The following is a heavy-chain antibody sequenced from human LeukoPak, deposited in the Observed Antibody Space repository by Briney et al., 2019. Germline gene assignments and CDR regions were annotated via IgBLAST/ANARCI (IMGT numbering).Heavy chain of an antibody. D-gene: IGHD1-7*01. V-gene: IGHV3-30*02. CDR2: IRFDGSNK. CDR1: GFTFSSYG. CDR3: AKDWASVKNWNYEDAFFDY. J-gene: IGHJ4*02. Sequence: PGGSLRLSCAASGFTFSSYGMHWVRQAPGKGLAGVAFIRFDGSNKYYEDSVKGRCTLSRDNSKNTLYLQMNSLRAEDTAVYYCAKDWASVKNWNYEDAFFDYWGQGTLVTVSS.